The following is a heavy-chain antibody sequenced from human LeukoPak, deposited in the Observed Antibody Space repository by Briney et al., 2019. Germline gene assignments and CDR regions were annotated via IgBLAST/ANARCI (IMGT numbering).Heavy chain of an antibody. CDR3: ARHVDTAMVTGESDY. J-gene: IGHJ4*02. CDR1: GGSFSGYY. CDR2: INHSGST. D-gene: IGHD5-18*01. Sequence: SETLSLTCAVYGGSFSGYYWSWIRQPPGKGLEWIGEINHSGSTNYNPSLKSRVTISVDTSKNQFSLKLSSVTAADTAVYYCARHVDTAMVTGESDYWGQGTLVTVSS. V-gene: IGHV4-34*01.